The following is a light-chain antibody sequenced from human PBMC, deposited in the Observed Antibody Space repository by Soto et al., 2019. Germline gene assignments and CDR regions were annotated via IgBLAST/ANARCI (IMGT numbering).Light chain of an antibody. J-gene: IGKJ1*01. V-gene: IGKV3-20*01. Sequence: EVVLTQSPGTLSLSPGERATLSCRASQNVYINSLAWYQQKPGQTPRLLIYGASTRAAAIPDRFSGSGSGADFALSIDGLEPEDFAVYFCQQYGSSPVTFGQGTKVDIK. CDR2: GAS. CDR1: QNVYINS. CDR3: QQYGSSPVT.